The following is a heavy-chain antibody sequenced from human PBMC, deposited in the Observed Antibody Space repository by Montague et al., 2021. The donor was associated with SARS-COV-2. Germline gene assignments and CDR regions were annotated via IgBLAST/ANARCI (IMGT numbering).Heavy chain of an antibody. CDR3: ARASITMVRGVTRWYFDL. D-gene: IGHD3-10*01. CDR2: IYYSGST. V-gene: IGHV4-59*13. CDR1: GGSISSYY. J-gene: IGHJ2*01. Sequence: SETLSPTCTVSGGSISSYYWSWIRQPPGKGLEWIGYIYYSGSTNYNPSLKSRVTISVDTSKNQFSLKLSSVTAADTAVYYCARASITMVRGVTRWYFDLWGRGTLVTVSS.